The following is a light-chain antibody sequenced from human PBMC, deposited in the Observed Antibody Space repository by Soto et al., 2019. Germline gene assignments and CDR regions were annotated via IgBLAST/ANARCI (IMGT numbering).Light chain of an antibody. J-gene: IGKJ1*01. CDR2: AAS. Sequence: DIQMTQSPSTLSASVGDRVTITCRASQDISSWLVWYQQKPGKAPKVLIYAASSLQSGVPSRFSGSGSETDFTLTISSLQPEDFATYSCQQSNSITWTFGQGTKVDIK. V-gene: IGKV1-39*01. CDR3: QQSNSITWT. CDR1: QDISSW.